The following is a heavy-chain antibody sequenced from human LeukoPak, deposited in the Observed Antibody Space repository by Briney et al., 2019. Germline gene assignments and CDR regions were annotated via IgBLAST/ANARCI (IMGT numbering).Heavy chain of an antibody. J-gene: IGHJ4*02. D-gene: IGHD3-22*01. CDR1: GFTFSSYA. CDR2: ISGSGGST. CDR3: AREQMDYYDSSGYYYTNPRSSLNY. Sequence: GGSLRLSCAASGFTFSSYAMSWVRQAPGKGLEWVSAISGSGGSTYYADSVKGRFTISRDNSKNTLYLQMNSLRAEDTAVYYCAREQMDYYDSSGYYYTNPRSSLNYWGQGTLVTVSS. V-gene: IGHV3-23*01.